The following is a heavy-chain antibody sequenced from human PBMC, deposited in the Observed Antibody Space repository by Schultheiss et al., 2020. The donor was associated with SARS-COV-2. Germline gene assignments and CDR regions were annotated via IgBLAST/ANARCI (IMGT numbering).Heavy chain of an antibody. Sequence: SETLSLTCAVYGGSFSGYYWSWIRQPPGKGLEWIGEINHSGSTNYNPSLKSRVTISLDTAKKQLSLILSSVTAADTAVYYCARFGVQGFDPWGQGTLVTVSS. CDR2: INHSGST. J-gene: IGHJ5*02. CDR3: ARFGVQGFDP. CDR1: GGSFSGYY. V-gene: IGHV4-34*01. D-gene: IGHD3-16*01.